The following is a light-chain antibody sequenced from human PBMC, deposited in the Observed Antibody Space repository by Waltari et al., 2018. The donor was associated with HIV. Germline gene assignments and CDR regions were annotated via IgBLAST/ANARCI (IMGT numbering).Light chain of an antibody. CDR2: RAS. V-gene: IGKV1-5*03. Sequence: DIQMTQSPSTLSASVGDRVTITCRASQTIISWLAWYQQKPGKAPNLMIYRASTLETGVPSRFSGSGSGTEFILTISSLQPDDFATYYCQQYNKYPLTFGQGTKVEVK. CDR3: QQYNKYPLT. CDR1: QTIISW. J-gene: IGKJ1*01.